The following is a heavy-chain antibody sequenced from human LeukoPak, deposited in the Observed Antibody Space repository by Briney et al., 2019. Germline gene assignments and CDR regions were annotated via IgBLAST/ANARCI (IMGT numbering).Heavy chain of an antibody. D-gene: IGHD3-10*01. V-gene: IGHV4-30-4*01. Sequence: SETLSLTCTVSGGSLSSGDYYWGWGRQPPGKGLEWIGYIYYSGSTYYNPSLKSRVTISVDTSKNQFSLKLSSVTAADTAVYYCARVGYGSGSYYPDYWGQGTLVTVSS. CDR3: ARVGYGSGSYYPDY. CDR2: IYYSGST. CDR1: GGSLSSGDYY. J-gene: IGHJ4*02.